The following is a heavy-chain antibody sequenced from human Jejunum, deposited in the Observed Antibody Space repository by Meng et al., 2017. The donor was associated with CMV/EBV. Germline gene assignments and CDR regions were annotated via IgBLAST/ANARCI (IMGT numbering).Heavy chain of an antibody. D-gene: IGHD6-13*01. CDR3: ARGDSSTTWLVFDY. V-gene: IGHV3-23*01. J-gene: IGHJ4*02. Sequence: ASGFTFNNYAMTWVRQAPGKGLEWVSTVLGTGPTYYADYVKGRFTISRDDSRNTLFLQLNSLRDEDTAVFYCARGDSSTTWLVFDYWGLGTLVTVSS. CDR2: VLGTGPT. CDR1: GFTFNNYA.